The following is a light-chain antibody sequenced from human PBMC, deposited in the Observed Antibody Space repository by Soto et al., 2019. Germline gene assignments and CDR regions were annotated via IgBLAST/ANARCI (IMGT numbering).Light chain of an antibody. J-gene: IGKJ1*01. V-gene: IGKV3-20*01. CDR3: QQYGSSPRT. Sequence: EIVLTQSPGTLSLSPGERATLSCRASQSVSSSSLAWYQQRPGQAPSLLIYGASSRATGIPDKFSGSGSGTDFTLTISRLEPEDSAVYYCQQYGSSPRTFGQGTKVDIK. CDR2: GAS. CDR1: QSVSSSS.